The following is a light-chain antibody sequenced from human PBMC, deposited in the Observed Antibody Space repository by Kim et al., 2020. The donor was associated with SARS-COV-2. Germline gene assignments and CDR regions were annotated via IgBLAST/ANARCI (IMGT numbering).Light chain of an antibody. V-gene: IGKV3-20*01. Sequence: SPGERVTLSCRASQSVRSSYLAWYQQKPGQAPRLLIYDTSSRATGIPDRFSGSGSGTDFTLTISRLEPEDSAVYYCQQYVSSPRTFGQGTKVDIK. CDR3: QQYVSSPRT. CDR2: DTS. CDR1: QSVRSSY. J-gene: IGKJ1*01.